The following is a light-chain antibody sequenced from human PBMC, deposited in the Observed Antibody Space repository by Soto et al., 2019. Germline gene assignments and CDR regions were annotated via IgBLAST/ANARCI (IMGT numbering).Light chain of an antibody. J-gene: IGLJ1*01. Sequence: QAVLTQPPSVSGAPGQRGTISCTGSSSNTGADYDVHWYQQRPGTAPKLLIFGNNNRPSGVPDRFSGPKAGTSASLAITGLQAEDEGDYYCQSYDSTLSARYVFGTGTKVTVL. CDR1: SSNTGADYD. CDR2: GNN. CDR3: QSYDSTLSARYV. V-gene: IGLV1-40*01.